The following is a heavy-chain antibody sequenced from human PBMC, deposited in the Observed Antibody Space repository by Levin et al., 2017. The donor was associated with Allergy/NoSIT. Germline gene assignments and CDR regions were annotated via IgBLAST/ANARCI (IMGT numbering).Heavy chain of an antibody. Sequence: GGSLRLSCAASGFTVSSNYMSWVRQAPGKGLEWVSVIYSGGSTYYADSVKGRFTISRDNSKNTLYLQMNSLRAEDTAVYYCASEGSEGCSGGSCYSRRVDYWGQGTLVTVSS. J-gene: IGHJ4*02. V-gene: IGHV3-66*02. D-gene: IGHD2-15*01. CDR1: GFTVSSNY. CDR2: IYSGGST. CDR3: ASEGSEGCSGGSCYSRRVDY.